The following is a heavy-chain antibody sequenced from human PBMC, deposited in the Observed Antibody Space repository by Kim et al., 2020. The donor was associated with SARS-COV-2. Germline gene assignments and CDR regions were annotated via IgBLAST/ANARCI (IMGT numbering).Heavy chain of an antibody. D-gene: IGHD3-16*01. J-gene: IGHJ6*02. V-gene: IGHV3-30*01. Sequence: SNKHYATSVKGRFTITRDNSKNTLYLQMNSLRAEDTAVYYCAGGGYGMDVWGQGTTVTVSS. CDR2: SNK. CDR3: AGGGYGMDV.